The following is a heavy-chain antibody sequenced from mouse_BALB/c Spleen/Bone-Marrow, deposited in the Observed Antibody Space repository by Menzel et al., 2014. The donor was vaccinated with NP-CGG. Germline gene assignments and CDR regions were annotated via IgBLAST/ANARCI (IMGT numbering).Heavy chain of an antibody. Sequence: EVQRVESGGGLVQPGGSLRLSCATSGFTFTDYYMNWVRQPPGKALEWLGFIRNKANGYTTEYSASVKGRFTISRDISQSILYLQMNTLRAEDSATYYCARDMGGLLFDYWGQGTTLTVSP. CDR3: ARDMGGLLFDY. D-gene: IGHD2-3*01. CDR2: IRNKANGYTT. V-gene: IGHV7-3*02. CDR1: GFTFTDYY. J-gene: IGHJ2*01.